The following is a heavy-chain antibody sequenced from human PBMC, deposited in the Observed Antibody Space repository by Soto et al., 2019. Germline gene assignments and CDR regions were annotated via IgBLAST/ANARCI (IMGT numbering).Heavy chain of an antibody. CDR3: ARGLECSGGSCYYYFDY. CDR2: IGTAGDT. D-gene: IGHD2-15*01. J-gene: IGHJ4*02. Sequence: EVQLVESGGGLVQPGGSLRLSCAASGFTFSSYDMHWVRQATGKGLEWVSAIGTAGDTYYPGSVKGRFTISRENAKNYLYLQMNSLRAGYTAVYYCARGLECSGGSCYYYFDYWGQGTLVTVSS. CDR1: GFTFSSYD. V-gene: IGHV3-13*01.